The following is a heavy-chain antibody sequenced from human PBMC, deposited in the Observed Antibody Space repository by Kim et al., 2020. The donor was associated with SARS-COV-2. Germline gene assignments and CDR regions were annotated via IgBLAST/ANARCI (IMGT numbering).Heavy chain of an antibody. V-gene: IGHV3-23*01. CDR3: AKGIFRDGNYPPPHLYYGMDV. CDR2: ISGSGGTI. J-gene: IGHJ6*02. Sequence: GGSLRLSCAASGFTFSNYVMNWVRQAPGKGPEWVSIISGSGGTIQYADSVKGRFTVSRDNSKNTLYLQMNNLRFEDTALYYCAKGIFRDGNYPPPHLYYGMDVWGQGTTVTVS. CDR1: GFTFSNYV. D-gene: IGHD4-17*01.